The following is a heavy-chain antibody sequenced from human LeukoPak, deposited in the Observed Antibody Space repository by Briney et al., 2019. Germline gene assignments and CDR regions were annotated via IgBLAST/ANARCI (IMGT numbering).Heavy chain of an antibody. Sequence: SQTLSLTCTVSGGSISSGDYHWSWIRQPPGKGLEWIGYIYYSGSTYYNPSLKSRVTISVDTSKNQFSLKLSSVTAADTAVYYCARDTGSYCSSTSCVGGWGQGTLVTVSS. J-gene: IGHJ4*02. CDR2: IYYSGST. D-gene: IGHD2-2*01. V-gene: IGHV4-30-4*01. CDR1: GGSISSGDYH. CDR3: ARDTGSYCSSTSCVGG.